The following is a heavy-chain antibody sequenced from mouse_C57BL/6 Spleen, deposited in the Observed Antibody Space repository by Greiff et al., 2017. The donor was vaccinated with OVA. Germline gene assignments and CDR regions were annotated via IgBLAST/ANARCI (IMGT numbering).Heavy chain of an antibody. V-gene: IGHV3-6*01. Sequence: EVKLMESGPGLVKPSQSLSLTCSVTGYSITSGYYWNWIRQSPGNKLEWMGYISYDGRNYYNPSLKNRISITRDTSKNQIYMKLNSVTTEDTATYYGAREVYYYGSSPHYYAMDYWGQGTSVTVSS. D-gene: IGHD1-1*01. CDR3: AREVYYYGSSPHYYAMDY. CDR1: GYSITSGYY. J-gene: IGHJ4*01. CDR2: ISYDGRN.